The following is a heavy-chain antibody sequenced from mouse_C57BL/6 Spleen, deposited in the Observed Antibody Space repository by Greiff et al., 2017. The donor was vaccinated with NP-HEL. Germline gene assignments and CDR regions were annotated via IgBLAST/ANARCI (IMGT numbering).Heavy chain of an antibody. J-gene: IGHJ1*03. CDR2: ISYDGSN. V-gene: IGHV3-6*01. CDR1: GYSITSGYY. D-gene: IGHD4-1*01. Sequence: EVQLQQSGPGLVKPSQSLSLTCSVTGYSITSGYYWNWIRQFPGNKLEWMGYISYDGSNNYNPSLKNRISITRDTSKNQFFLKLNSVTTEDTATYYCARAPWDVWYFDVWGTGTTVTVSS. CDR3: ARAPWDVWYFDV.